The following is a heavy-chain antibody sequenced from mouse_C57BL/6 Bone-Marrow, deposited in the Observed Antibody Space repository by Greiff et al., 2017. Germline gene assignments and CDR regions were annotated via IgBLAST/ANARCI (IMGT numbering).Heavy chain of an antibody. CDR3: ATGFDY. V-gene: IGHV5-17*01. Sequence: EVNLVESGGGLVKPGGSLKLSCAASGFTFSDYGMHWVRQAPEKGLEWVAYISSGGSSIYYADNVKGRYTISRDNAKNTLFLQMTSLRSEDTAMCCCATGFDYWGQGTTLTVSS. J-gene: IGHJ2*01. CDR2: ISSGGSSI. CDR1: GFTFSDYG.